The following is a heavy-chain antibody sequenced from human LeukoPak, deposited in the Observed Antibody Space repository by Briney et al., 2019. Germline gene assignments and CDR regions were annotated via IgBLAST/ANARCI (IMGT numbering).Heavy chain of an antibody. CDR2: IQRDGSDN. CDR1: GFTFSQYW. V-gene: IGHV3-7*03. D-gene: IGHD3-16*01. CDR3: ANPAASASGGY. Sequence: PGGSLRLSCVASGFTFSQYWMTWVRQAPGKGLEWVANIQRDGSDNNYVDSVKGRFTISRDNAKNSLYLQMNSLRAEDTAVYYCANPAASASGGYWGQGTLVTVSS. J-gene: IGHJ4*02.